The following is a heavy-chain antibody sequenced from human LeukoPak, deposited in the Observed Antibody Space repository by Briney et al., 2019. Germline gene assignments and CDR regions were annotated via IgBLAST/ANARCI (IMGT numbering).Heavy chain of an antibody. CDR2: IYSSGST. Sequence: SQTLSLTCTVSGGSISSGGYYWSWIRQPPGKGLEWIGYIYSSGSTYYNPSLKSRVTISVDRSKNQFSLKLSSVTAADTAVYYCARDGWVGARGAFDIWGQGTMVTVSS. J-gene: IGHJ3*02. D-gene: IGHD1-26*01. CDR1: GGSISSGGYY. CDR3: ARDGWVGARGAFDI. V-gene: IGHV4-30-2*01.